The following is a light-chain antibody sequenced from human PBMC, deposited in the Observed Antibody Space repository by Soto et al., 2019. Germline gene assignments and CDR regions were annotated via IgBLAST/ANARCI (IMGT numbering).Light chain of an antibody. CDR3: QQYDGSPGT. Sequence: IVLTQSPCTLSLSPGERATLSCRASQSLTSSYLAWYQQKPGQAPRLLIYGASSRATGIPDRFTGSGSGTDFTLTISRLEPEDFAVYYCQQYDGSPGTFGQGTKVDIK. CDR2: GAS. CDR1: QSLTSSY. J-gene: IGKJ1*01. V-gene: IGKV3-20*01.